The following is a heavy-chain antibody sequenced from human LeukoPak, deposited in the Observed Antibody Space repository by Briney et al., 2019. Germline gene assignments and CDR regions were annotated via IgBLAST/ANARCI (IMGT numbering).Heavy chain of an antibody. V-gene: IGHV1-18*01. Sequence: ASVKVSCKASGYTFTSYGITWVRQAPGQGLEWMGWISAYKGNTNYAQKLQGGVTMTTDTSTSTAYMELRSLRSDDTGVYYCARADRDFWSRFNGYWGQGTLVTVSS. D-gene: IGHD3-3*01. CDR1: GYTFTSYG. CDR3: ARADRDFWSRFNGY. J-gene: IGHJ4*02. CDR2: ISAYKGNT.